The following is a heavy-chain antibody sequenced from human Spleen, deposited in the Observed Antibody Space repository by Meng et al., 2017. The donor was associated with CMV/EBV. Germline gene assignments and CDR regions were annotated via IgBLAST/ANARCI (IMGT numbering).Heavy chain of an antibody. CDR2: ISGSGDRT. V-gene: IGHV3-23*01. Sequence: SGFTFSKYAMTWVRQAPGKGLEWVSAISGSGDRTYYPDSVKGRFTISRDNSQNALYLQMNSLRADDTAVYYCAKDLRPYGDSGNWFDPWGQGTLVTVS. CDR1: GFTFSKYA. J-gene: IGHJ5*02. D-gene: IGHD4-17*01. CDR3: AKDLRPYGDSGNWFDP.